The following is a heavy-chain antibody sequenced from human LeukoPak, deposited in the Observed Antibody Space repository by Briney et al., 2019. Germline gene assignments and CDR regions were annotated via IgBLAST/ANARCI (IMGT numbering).Heavy chain of an antibody. CDR3: ARGGPGTGMDY. V-gene: IGHV3-74*01. CDR2: INNDEITT. J-gene: IGHJ4*02. CDR1: GFTFSSLW. Sequence: GGSLRLSCVASGFTFSSLWMHWVRQAPGKGLVWVSRINNDEITTTYADSVKGRFTISRDNAKNTLYLHMNSLRDEDTAIYYCARGGPGTGMDYWGQGALVTVSS. D-gene: IGHD1-1*01.